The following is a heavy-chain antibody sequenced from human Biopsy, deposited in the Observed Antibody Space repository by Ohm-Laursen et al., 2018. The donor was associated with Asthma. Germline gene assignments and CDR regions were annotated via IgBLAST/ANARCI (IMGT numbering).Heavy chain of an antibody. CDR1: GFTSSSYG. Sequence: SLRLSCAASGFTSSSYGMHWVRQAPGKGLEWVAVISYDGSDKYYADSVKGRFTISRDNSKNTLYLQMNSLRAEDTAVYYCAKGHGDYVFPYFQHWGQGTLVTVSS. CDR2: ISYDGSDK. J-gene: IGHJ1*01. CDR3: AKGHGDYVFPYFQH. V-gene: IGHV3-30*18. D-gene: IGHD4-17*01.